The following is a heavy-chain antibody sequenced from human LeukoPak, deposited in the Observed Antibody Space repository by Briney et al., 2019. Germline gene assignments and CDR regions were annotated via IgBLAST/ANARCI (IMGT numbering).Heavy chain of an antibody. J-gene: IGHJ5*02. D-gene: IGHD6-6*01. V-gene: IGHV4-34*01. CDR1: GGSFSGYY. Sequence: SETLSLTCAVYGGSFSGYYWSRIRQPPGKGLEWIGEINHSGSTNYNPSLKSRVTISVDTSKNQFSLKLSSVTAADTAVYYCARGLGPSGIAARRWFDPWGQGTLVTVSS. CDR3: ARGLGPSGIAARRWFDP. CDR2: INHSGST.